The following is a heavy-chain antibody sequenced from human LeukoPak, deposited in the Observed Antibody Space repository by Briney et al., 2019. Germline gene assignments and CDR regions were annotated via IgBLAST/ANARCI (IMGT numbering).Heavy chain of an antibody. CDR1: GYTFTSYY. CDR2: INPSGGST. Sequence: VASVKVSCKASGYTFTSYYMHWVRQAPGQGLEWMGIINPSGGSTSYAQKFQGRVTMTRDMSTSTVYMELSSLRSEDTAVYYCARSDLDTAHISLWGQGTLVTVSS. J-gene: IGHJ4*02. D-gene: IGHD5-18*01. V-gene: IGHV1-46*01. CDR3: ARSDLDTAHISL.